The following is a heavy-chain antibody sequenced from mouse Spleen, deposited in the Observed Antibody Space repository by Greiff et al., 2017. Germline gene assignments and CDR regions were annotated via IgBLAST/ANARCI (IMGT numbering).Heavy chain of an antibody. CDR1: GYSITRDYA. CDR2: ISYSGST. J-gene: IGHJ4*01. V-gene: IGHV3-2*02. CDR3: ARRGWKRLRDAMDY. D-gene: IGHD1-2*01. Sequence: DVRLVESGPGLVKPSQSLSLTCTVTGYSITRDYAWKGIRQPAGNKAEWMGNISYSGSTSYNPSLKSRITITRNTSKNQFFLQFNSVTTEDTATYYCARRGWKRLRDAMDYWGQGTSVTVSS.